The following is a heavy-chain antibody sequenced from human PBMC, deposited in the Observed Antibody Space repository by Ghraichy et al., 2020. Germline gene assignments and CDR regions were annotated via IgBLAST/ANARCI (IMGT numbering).Heavy chain of an antibody. D-gene: IGHD1-1*01. CDR3: AKCRGTTWNDALDV. J-gene: IGHJ3*01. Sequence: GGSLRLSCAASGFMFSSYWVTWVRQAPGKGLEWVANVKPDGGEKNYVGSVKGRFTISRDYTKKSLYLQMNSLRVEDTAVYYCAKCRGTTWNDALDVWGQGTMGTVSS. V-gene: IGHV3-7*01. CDR1: GFMFSSYW. CDR2: VKPDGGEK.